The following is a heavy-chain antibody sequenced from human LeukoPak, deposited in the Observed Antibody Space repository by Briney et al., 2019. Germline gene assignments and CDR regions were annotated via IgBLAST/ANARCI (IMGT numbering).Heavy chain of an antibody. Sequence: SQTLSLTCTVSGGSISSNSYYWSWIRQPAGKGLEWIGRIYTSGSTNYNPSLKSRVSISVDTSKSQFSLNLSSVTAADTAVYYCARSWAGFDYWGQGTLVTVSP. D-gene: IGHD6-13*01. CDR3: ARSWAGFDY. V-gene: IGHV4-61*02. CDR2: IYTSGST. J-gene: IGHJ4*02. CDR1: GGSISSNSYY.